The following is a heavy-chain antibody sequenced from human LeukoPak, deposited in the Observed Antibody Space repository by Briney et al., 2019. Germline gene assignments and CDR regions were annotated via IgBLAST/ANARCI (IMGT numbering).Heavy chain of an antibody. D-gene: IGHD3-10*01. J-gene: IGHJ3*02. CDR2: ISGGGGNT. Sequence: GGSLRLSCAASGFTFSNYAMTWVRQAPGKGLEWVSAISGGGGNTYYADSVKGRFTISRDNAKNLLFLQMNGLRAEDTALYYCARGRSITLLRGVAMSDGFDIWGQGAMVAVSS. V-gene: IGHV3-23*01. CDR3: ARGRSITLLRGVAMSDGFDI. CDR1: GFTFSNYA.